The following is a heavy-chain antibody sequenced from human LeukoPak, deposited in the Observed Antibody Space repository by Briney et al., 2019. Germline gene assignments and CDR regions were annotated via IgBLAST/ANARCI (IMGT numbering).Heavy chain of an antibody. Sequence: GGSLRLSCAASGFTFSSYWMSWVRQAPGKGLEWVANIKQDGSEKYYVDSVKGRFTISRDNAKNSLYLQMNSLRAKDTAVYYCVRNGALRYYFDYWGQGTLVTVSS. CDR1: GFTFSSYW. CDR2: IKQDGSEK. D-gene: IGHD1-26*01. CDR3: VRNGALRYYFDY. J-gene: IGHJ4*02. V-gene: IGHV3-7*01.